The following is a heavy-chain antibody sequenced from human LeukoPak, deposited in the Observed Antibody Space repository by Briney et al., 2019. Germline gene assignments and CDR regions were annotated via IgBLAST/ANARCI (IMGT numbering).Heavy chain of an antibody. Sequence: GGSLRLSCAASGFTFSSYNMNWVRQAPGKGLEWVSSISSGTSYIYYADSVKGRFTISRDNAKNSLYLQMNSLRAEDTAVYYCARGPSGYHNTGGQGTLVTVSS. V-gene: IGHV3-21*01. CDR2: ISSGTSYI. J-gene: IGHJ4*02. CDR3: ARGPSGYHNT. CDR1: GFTFSSYN. D-gene: IGHD5-12*01.